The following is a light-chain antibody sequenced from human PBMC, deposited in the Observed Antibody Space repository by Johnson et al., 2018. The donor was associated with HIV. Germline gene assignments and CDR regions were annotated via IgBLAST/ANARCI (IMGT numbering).Light chain of an antibody. V-gene: IGLV1-51*01. J-gene: IGLJ1*01. CDR3: GTWDSSLSAYV. CDR1: SSNIGNNY. CDR2: DNN. Sequence: QSVLTQPPSVSAAPGQKVTISCSGSSSNIGNNYVSWYQQLPGTATKLLIYDNNKRPSGIPDRFSGSKSGTSATLGITGLPKGGEADYYCGTWDSSLSAYVFGTGTKVTVL.